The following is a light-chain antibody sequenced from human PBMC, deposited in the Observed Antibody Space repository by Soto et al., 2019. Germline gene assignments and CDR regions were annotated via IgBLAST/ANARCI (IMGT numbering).Light chain of an antibody. J-gene: IGKJ4*01. V-gene: IGKV3-11*01. CDR1: LSVSSY. CDR3: QQRSNWPLT. CDR2: DAS. Sequence: IVLTQSPATLSLSRGERATLSCRASLSVSSYLAWYQQKPGQAPRLLLYDASHKATGIPARFSGSVSGTDFTLLISSLEPEDFAVYYCQQRSNWPLTFGGGTKVEIK.